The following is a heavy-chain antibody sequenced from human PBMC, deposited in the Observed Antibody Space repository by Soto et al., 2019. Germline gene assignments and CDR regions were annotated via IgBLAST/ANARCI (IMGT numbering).Heavy chain of an antibody. D-gene: IGHD1-1*01. CDR3: ARYNSGHSDY. V-gene: IGHV3-33*01. CDR2: IWFDGSEK. Sequence: QVYLVQSGGGVVPPGRSLRLSCAASGFTFRSYGMHWVRQAPGKGLEWVAVIWFDGSEKYYADSVKGRFTISRDNSNSALFLQMDYLRAEDTAMYYCARYNSGHSDYWGQGIPVTVSS. J-gene: IGHJ4*02. CDR1: GFTFRSYG.